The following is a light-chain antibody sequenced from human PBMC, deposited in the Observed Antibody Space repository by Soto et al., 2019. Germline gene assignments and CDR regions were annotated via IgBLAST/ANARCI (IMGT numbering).Light chain of an antibody. CDR2: AVT. J-gene: IGLJ2*01. Sequence: QYVLTQPASVSGSPGQTITISCTGTSSDIGGYNFVSWYHQHPGKAPKLLIYAVTNRPSGIPDRFSGSKSGNTASLTISGLQAEDGADYYCASYTTSSTLVFGGGTKLTVL. V-gene: IGLV2-14*01. CDR1: SSDIGGYNF. CDR3: ASYTTSSTLV.